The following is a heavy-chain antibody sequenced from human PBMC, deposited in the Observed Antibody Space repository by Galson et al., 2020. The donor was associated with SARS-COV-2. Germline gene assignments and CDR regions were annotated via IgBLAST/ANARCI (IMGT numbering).Heavy chain of an antibody. V-gene: IGHV3-74*01. CDR1: GFTFSSYW. J-gene: IGHJ3*02. CDR2: VNSDGRST. CDR3: AKEYYYDSSGPLDVFDI. Sequence: GGSLRLSCAASGFTFSSYWMHWVRQAPGKGLVWVSRVNSDGRSTTYADSVKGRFTISRDNAKNTLYLQMNSLRAEDMAIYYCAKEYYYDSSGPLDVFDIWGQGTMVTVSS. D-gene: IGHD3-22*01.